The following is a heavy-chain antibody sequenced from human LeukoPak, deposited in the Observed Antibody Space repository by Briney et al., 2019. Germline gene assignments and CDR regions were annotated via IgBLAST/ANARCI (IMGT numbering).Heavy chain of an antibody. V-gene: IGHV3-23*01. CDR1: GFTFSNYA. CDR2: ISESGDTT. Sequence: GGSLRLSCAGSGFTFSNYAMNWVRQAPGKGLEWVSSISESGDTTDYADSVKGRFTISRDNSKNTLYLQMNRLRAEDAAVYYCAKAPVTTCSGAYCYPFDYWGQGTLVTVSS. D-gene: IGHD2-21*01. J-gene: IGHJ4*02. CDR3: AKAPVTTCSGAYCYPFDY.